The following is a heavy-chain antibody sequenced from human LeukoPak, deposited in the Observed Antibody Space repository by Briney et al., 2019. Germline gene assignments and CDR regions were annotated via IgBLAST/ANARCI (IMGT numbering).Heavy chain of an antibody. J-gene: IGHJ4*02. V-gene: IGHV3-23*01. CDR1: GFTFSSYA. CDR2: ISGSGDST. CDR3: ARAPRYYFDY. Sequence: GGSLRLSCAASGFTFSSYAMSWVRQAPGKGLEWVSAISGSGDSTYYGDSVKGRFTISRDNAKNSLYLQMNSLRAEDTAVYYCARAPRYYFDYWGQGTLVTVSS.